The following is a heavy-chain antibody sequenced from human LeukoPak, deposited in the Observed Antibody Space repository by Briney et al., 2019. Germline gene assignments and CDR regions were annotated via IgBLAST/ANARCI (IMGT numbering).Heavy chain of an antibody. CDR1: GDTLTELS. CDR2: FDPEDGET. CDR3: ATLTYSGSYYTLFDY. V-gene: IGHV1-24*01. Sequence: ASVKVSCKVSGDTLTELSMHWVRQAPGKGLEWMGGFDPEDGETIYAQKFQGRVTMTEDTSTDTAYMELSSLRSEDTAVYYCATLTYSGSYYTLFDYWGQGTLVTVSS. J-gene: IGHJ4*02. D-gene: IGHD1-26*01.